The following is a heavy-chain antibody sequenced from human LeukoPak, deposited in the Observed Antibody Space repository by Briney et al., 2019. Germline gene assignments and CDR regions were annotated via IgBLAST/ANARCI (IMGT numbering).Heavy chain of an antibody. Sequence: GASVKVSCKASGYTFAGYYMHWVRQAPGQGLEWMGWINPNSGGTNYAQKFQGRVTMTRDTSISTAYMELSSLRSEDTAVYYCARDSSGYIDYWGQGTLVTVSS. V-gene: IGHV1-2*02. CDR1: GYTFAGYY. CDR3: ARDSSGYIDY. J-gene: IGHJ4*02. D-gene: IGHD3-22*01. CDR2: INPNSGGT.